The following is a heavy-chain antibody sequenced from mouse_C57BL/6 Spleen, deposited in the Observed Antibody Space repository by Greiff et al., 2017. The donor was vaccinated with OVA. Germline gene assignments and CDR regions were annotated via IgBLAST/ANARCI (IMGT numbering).Heavy chain of an antibody. CDR3: TRSSSGLDY. CDR1: GYTFTDYE. D-gene: IGHD3-2*02. CDR2: IDPETGGT. V-gene: IGHV1-15*01. Sequence: VQVVESGAELVRPGASVTLSCKASGYTFTDYEMHWVKQTPVHGLEWIGAIDPETGGTAYNQKFKGKAILTADKSSSTAYMELRSLTSEDSAVYYCTRSSSGLDYWGQGTTLTVSS. J-gene: IGHJ2*01.